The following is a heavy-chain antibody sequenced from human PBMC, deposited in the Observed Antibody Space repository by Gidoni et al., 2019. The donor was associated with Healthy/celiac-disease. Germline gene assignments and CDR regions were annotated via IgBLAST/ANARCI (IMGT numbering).Heavy chain of an antibody. CDR3: ARFRSYCSSTSCYYNWFDP. D-gene: IGHD2-2*01. CDR1: GGTSSGYY. Sequence: QVQLQQWGAGLLKPSETLSLTSAAPGGTSSGYYWSWIRQPPGKGLEWIGEINHRGSTNYNPSLKSRVTISVDTSKNQFSLKLSSVTAADTAVYYCARFRSYCSSTSCYYNWFDPWGQGTLVTVSS. V-gene: IGHV4-34*01. J-gene: IGHJ5*02. CDR2: INHRGST.